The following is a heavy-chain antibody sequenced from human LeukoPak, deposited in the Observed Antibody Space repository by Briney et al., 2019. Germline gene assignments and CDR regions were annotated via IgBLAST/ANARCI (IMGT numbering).Heavy chain of an antibody. CDR1: GFTLSSYG. V-gene: IGHV3-30*18. J-gene: IGHJ4*02. Sequence: GRSLRLSCAASGFTLSSYGMHWVRQAQGKGLEWVAVISYDGSNKYYADSVKGRFTISRDNSKNTLYLQMNSLRAEDTAIYYCAKERGDTYGHELFDYWGQGTLVTVSS. D-gene: IGHD5-18*01. CDR3: AKERGDTYGHELFDY. CDR2: ISYDGSNK.